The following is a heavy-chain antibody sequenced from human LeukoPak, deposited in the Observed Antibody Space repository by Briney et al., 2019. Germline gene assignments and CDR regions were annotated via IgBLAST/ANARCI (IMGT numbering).Heavy chain of an antibody. CDR3: ARGYSYGPSYYYYYYMDV. D-gene: IGHD5-18*01. V-gene: IGHV4-34*01. CDR2: INHSGST. Sequence: PSETLSLTCAVYGGSFSGYYWSWIRQPPGKGLEWIGEINHSGSTNYNPSLKSRVTISVDTSKNQFSLKLSSVTAADTAVYYCARGYSYGPSYYYYYYMDVWGKGTTVTVSS. J-gene: IGHJ6*03. CDR1: GGSFSGYY.